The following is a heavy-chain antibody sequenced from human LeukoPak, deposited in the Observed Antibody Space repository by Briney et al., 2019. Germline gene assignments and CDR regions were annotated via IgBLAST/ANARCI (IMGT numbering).Heavy chain of an antibody. V-gene: IGHV3-23*01. Sequence: GGSLRLSCAASGFTFSIYEMNWVRQAPGKGLEWVSAVGVSGASPYYADSVKGRFTVSRDNSKNTLYLQMNSLRAEDTAVYYCAKDRPHPSAEPTNFHNWGQGTLVTV. D-gene: IGHD1-14*01. J-gene: IGHJ4*02. CDR3: AKDRPHPSAEPTNFHN. CDR1: GFTFSIYE. CDR2: VGVSGASP.